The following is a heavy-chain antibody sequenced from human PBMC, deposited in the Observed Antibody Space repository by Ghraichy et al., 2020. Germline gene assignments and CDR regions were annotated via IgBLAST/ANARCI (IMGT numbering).Heavy chain of an antibody. CDR3: ARDSGSSWYPRGTYYYYYGMDV. J-gene: IGHJ6*02. CDR1: GGSISSGGYY. D-gene: IGHD6-13*01. Sequence: SETLSLTYTVSGGSISSGGYYWSWIRQHPGKGLEWIGYIYYSGSTYYNPSLKGRVTISVDTSKNQFSLKLSSVTAADTAVYYCARDSGSSWYPRGTYYYYYGMDVWGQGTTVTVSS. V-gene: IGHV4-31*03. CDR2: IYYSGST.